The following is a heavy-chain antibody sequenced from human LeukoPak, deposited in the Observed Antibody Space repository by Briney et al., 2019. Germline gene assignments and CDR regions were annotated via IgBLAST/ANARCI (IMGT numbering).Heavy chain of an antibody. CDR3: ASVCSSTSCYPGNP. Sequence: SETLSLTCTVSGGSISSYYWSWIRQPAGKGLEWIGRIYTSGSTNYNPSLKSRVTMSVDTSKNQFSLKLSSVTAADTAMYYCASVCSSTSCYPGNPWGQGALVTVSS. D-gene: IGHD2-2*01. V-gene: IGHV4-4*07. J-gene: IGHJ5*02. CDR1: GGSISSYY. CDR2: IYTSGST.